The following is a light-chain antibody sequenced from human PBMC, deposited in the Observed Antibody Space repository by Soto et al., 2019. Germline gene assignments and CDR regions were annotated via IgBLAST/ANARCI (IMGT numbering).Light chain of an antibody. CDR2: EVS. CDR1: SSDVGGYNY. Sequence: QSALTQPASVSGSPGQSITISCTGTSSDVGGYNYVSWYQQHPGKAPKLMIYEVSNRPSGVSNRFSGYKSGNTASLTISGLQAEDEAEYYCSSYTSSSTYVFGTGTKVTVL. V-gene: IGLV2-14*01. CDR3: SSYTSSSTYV. J-gene: IGLJ1*01.